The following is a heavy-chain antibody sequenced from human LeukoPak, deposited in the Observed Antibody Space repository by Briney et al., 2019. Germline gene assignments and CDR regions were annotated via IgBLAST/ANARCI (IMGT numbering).Heavy chain of an antibody. CDR2: ISGSGGST. V-gene: IGHV3-23*01. CDR1: GFTFSSYA. Sequence: SGGSLRLSCAASGFTFSSYAMSWVRQAPGKGLEWGSAISGSGGSTYYADSVKGRFTISRDNSKNTLYLQMNSLRAEDTAVYYCAKGDIVVVPAAIVGIDYWGQGPLVTVSS. J-gene: IGHJ4*02. CDR3: AKGDIVVVPAAIVGIDY. D-gene: IGHD2-2*02.